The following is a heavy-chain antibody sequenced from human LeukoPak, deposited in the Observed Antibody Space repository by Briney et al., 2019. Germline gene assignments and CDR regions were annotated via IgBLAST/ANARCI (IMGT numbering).Heavy chain of an antibody. Sequence: SETLSLTCTVSGDAISDYCWTWIRQPAGKGLEWIGRIYGNGSTNYSPSLKSRVAMSIGMSKMQFSLKLRSVTAADTAVYYCARVGEWLFDIDVWGKGTTVIVSS. D-gene: IGHD3-16*01. CDR2: IYGNGST. CDR1: GDAISDYC. V-gene: IGHV4-4*07. J-gene: IGHJ6*03. CDR3: ARVGEWLFDIDV.